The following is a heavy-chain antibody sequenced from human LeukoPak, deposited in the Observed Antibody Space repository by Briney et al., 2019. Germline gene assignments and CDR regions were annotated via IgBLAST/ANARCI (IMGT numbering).Heavy chain of an antibody. CDR1: GFTFSSYW. J-gene: IGHJ4*02. D-gene: IGHD1-26*01. CDR3: ARLRKELLGARHFDY. Sequence: GGSLRLSCAASGFTFSSYWMSWVRQAPGKGLEWVANIKQDGSEKYYVDSVKGRFTISRDNAKNSLYLQMNSLRAEDTAVYYCARLRKELLGARHFDYWGQGTLVTVSS. CDR2: IKQDGSEK. V-gene: IGHV3-7*01.